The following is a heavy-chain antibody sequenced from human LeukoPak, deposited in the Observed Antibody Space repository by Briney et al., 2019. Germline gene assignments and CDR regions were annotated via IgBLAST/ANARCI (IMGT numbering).Heavy chain of an antibody. CDR3: ARVRGLGAFDI. D-gene: IGHD3-16*01. Sequence: SQTLSLTCTVSGGSISSYYWSWIRQPPGKGLEWIGYIYYSGSTNYNPSLKSRVTISVDTSKNQFSLKLSSVTAADTAVYYCARVRGLGAFDIWGQGTMVTVSS. J-gene: IGHJ3*02. CDR1: GGSISSYY. CDR2: IYYSGST. V-gene: IGHV4-59*01.